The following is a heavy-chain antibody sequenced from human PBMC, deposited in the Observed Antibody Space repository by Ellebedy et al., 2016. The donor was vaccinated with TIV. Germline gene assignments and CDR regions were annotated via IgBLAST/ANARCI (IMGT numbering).Heavy chain of an antibody. D-gene: IGHD3-10*01. V-gene: IGHV1-69*04. J-gene: IGHJ5*02. Sequence: SVKVSCXASGGTFSSYAISWVRQAPGQGLEWMGRIIPILGIANYAQKFQGRVTITADKSTSTAYMELSSLRSEDTAVYYCARRRLRFGELGWFNPWGQGTLVTVSS. CDR1: GGTFSSYA. CDR2: IIPILGIA. CDR3: ARRRLRFGELGWFNP.